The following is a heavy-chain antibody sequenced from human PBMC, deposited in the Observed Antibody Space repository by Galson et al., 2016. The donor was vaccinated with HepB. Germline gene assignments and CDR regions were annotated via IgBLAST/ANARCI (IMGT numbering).Heavy chain of an antibody. J-gene: IGHJ4*02. CDR3: ARRPTYAYFFDS. D-gene: IGHD3-16*01. CDR2: FYYTGST. V-gene: IGHV4-39*01. Sequence: ETLSLTCTVSGGSVSSSSHYWGWIRQPPGKGLAWIGNFYYTGSTYYNPSLKSRVTISVDTSKNLVSLNLTSLTAADTAVYFCARRPTYAYFFDSWGLGTLVAVSS. CDR1: GGSVSSSSHY.